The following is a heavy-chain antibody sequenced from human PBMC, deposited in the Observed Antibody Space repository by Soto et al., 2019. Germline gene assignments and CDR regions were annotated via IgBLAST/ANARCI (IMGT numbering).Heavy chain of an antibody. J-gene: IGHJ5*02. Sequence: GSLRLSCAASGFTFSSYAMSWVRQAPGKGLEWVSAISGSGGSTYYADSVKGRFTISRDNSKNTLYLQMNSLRAEDTAVYYCAKRRPSIHGIAAAVFAWFDPWGQGTLVTVSS. D-gene: IGHD6-13*01. CDR1: GFTFSSYA. CDR3: AKRRPSIHGIAAAVFAWFDP. CDR2: ISGSGGST. V-gene: IGHV3-23*01.